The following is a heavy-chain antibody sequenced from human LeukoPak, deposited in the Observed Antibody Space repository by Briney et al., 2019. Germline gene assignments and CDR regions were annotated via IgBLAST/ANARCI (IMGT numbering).Heavy chain of an antibody. CDR3: ARDTGSMAARFFDN. CDR1: GFTVSTNY. Sequence: GGSLRLSCVASGFTVSTNYMSRVRQAPGKGLEWVSVIYSGGSTYYADSVKGRFTISRDNSKNTLYLQMNSLRAEDTAVYYCARDTGSMAARFFDNWGQGTLVTVSS. V-gene: IGHV3-53*01. D-gene: IGHD2-8*02. CDR2: IYSGGST. J-gene: IGHJ4*02.